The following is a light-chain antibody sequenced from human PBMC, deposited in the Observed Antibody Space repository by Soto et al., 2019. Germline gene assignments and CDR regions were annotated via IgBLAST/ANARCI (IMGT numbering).Light chain of an antibody. CDR1: QSVLYSANNKNY. CDR3: QQYFTIPEA. CDR2: WAS. V-gene: IGKV4-1*01. J-gene: IGKJ1*01. Sequence: DIVMTQSPDSLAVSLGERATINCKSSQSVLYSANNKNYLAWYQQEPGQPPKLLISWASNRESGVPERFSGSGSGTDFTLTISSLQAEDVAVYYCQQYFTIPEAFGQGTKVEIK.